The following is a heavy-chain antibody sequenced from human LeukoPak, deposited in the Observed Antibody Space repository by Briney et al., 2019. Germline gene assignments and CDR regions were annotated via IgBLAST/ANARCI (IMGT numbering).Heavy chain of an antibody. CDR3: AREQGYCSSTSCYTGMDV. Sequence: GSSVKVSCKASGGTFSSYAISLVRQAPGQGLEWMGGIIPIFGTANYAQKFQGRVTITADESTSTAYMELSSLRSEDTAVYYCAREQGYCSSTSCYTGMDVWGKGTTVTVSS. CDR2: IIPIFGTA. CDR1: GGTFSSYA. D-gene: IGHD2-2*02. J-gene: IGHJ6*04. V-gene: IGHV1-69*01.